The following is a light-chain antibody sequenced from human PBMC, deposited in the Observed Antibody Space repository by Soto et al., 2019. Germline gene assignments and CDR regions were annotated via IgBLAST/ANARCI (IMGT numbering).Light chain of an antibody. V-gene: IGLV2-8*01. CDR1: SGDVGSYNY. J-gene: IGLJ1*01. Sequence: QSALIQPPSASGSPGQSVTISCTGTSGDVGSYNYVSWYQQHPGKAPKVVIYEFKKRPSGVPDRFSGSKSGNTASLTVSGLQAEDEADYYCLSYAGRSEFYVFGTGTKGTVL. CDR2: EFK. CDR3: LSYAGRSEFYV.